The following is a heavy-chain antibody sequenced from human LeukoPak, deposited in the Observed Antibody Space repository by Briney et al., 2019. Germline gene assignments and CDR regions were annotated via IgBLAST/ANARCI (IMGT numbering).Heavy chain of an antibody. CDR3: ARSHIVLAAVYYYYGMDV. J-gene: IGHJ6*02. V-gene: IGHV1-2*02. CDR2: INPNSGGT. D-gene: IGHD2-2*01. Sequence: ASVKVSCKASGYTFTGYYMHWVRQAPGQGLEWMGWINPNSGGTNYAQKFQGRVTMTRDTSISTAYMELSRLRSDDTAVYYCARSHIVLAAVYYYYGMDVWGQGNTVTVSS. CDR1: GYTFTGYY.